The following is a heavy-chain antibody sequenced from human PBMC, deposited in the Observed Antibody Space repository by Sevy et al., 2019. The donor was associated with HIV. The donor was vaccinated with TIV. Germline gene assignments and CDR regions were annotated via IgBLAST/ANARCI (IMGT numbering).Heavy chain of an antibody. CDR1: GYTFTSYD. CDR3: AGSHVRWYYDFWSGYGDDAFDI. J-gene: IGHJ3*02. V-gene: IGHV1-8*01. Sequence: ASVKVSCKASGYTFTSYDINWVRQATGQGLEWMGWMNPNSGNTGYAKKFQGRVTMTRNTSISTAYVELSSLRSEDTAVYYCAGSHVRWYYDFWSGYGDDAFDIWGQGTMVTVSS. CDR2: MNPNSGNT. D-gene: IGHD3-3*01.